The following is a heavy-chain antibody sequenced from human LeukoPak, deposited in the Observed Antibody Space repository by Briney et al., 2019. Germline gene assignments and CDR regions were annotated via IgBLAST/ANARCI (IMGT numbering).Heavy chain of an antibody. V-gene: IGHV4-39*07. Sequence: SETLSLTCTVSGGSISSSSYYWGWIRQPPGKGLEWIGGIYYSGSTYYNPSLKSRVTISVDTSKNQFSLKLSSVTAADTAVYYCARGTRGSYPGDAFDIWGQGTMVTVSS. CDR1: GGSISSSSYY. CDR3: ARGTRGSYPGDAFDI. J-gene: IGHJ3*02. D-gene: IGHD1-26*01. CDR2: IYYSGST.